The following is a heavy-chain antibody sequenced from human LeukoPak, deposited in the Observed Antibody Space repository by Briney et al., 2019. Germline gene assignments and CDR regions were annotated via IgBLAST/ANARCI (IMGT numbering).Heavy chain of an antibody. CDR1: GYTFTSYG. CDR3: ARARIVVVPAAIDAFDI. J-gene: IGHJ3*02. Sequence: ASVKVSCKASGYTFTSYGISWVRQAPGQGLEWMGWISAYNGNTNYAQKLQGRVTMTTDTSTSTAYVELRSLRSDDTAVYYCARARIVVVPAAIDAFDIWGQGTMVTVSS. D-gene: IGHD2-2*02. CDR2: ISAYNGNT. V-gene: IGHV1-18*01.